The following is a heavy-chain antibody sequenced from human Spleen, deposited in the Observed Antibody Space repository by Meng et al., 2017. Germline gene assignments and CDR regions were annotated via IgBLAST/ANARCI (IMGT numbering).Heavy chain of an antibody. J-gene: IGHJ4*02. V-gene: IGHV3-21*01. Sequence: EVQLVESGGGLVKPGGSLRLSCAASGFTFSSYSMHWVRQAPGKGLEWVSSISSTSTTYADSVKGRFTISRDNAKNSLYLQMNSLRAKDTAVYYCARGRVVVAATPSDYWGQGTLVTVSS. CDR2: ISSTST. CDR1: GFTFSSYS. CDR3: ARGRVVVAATPSDY. D-gene: IGHD2-15*01.